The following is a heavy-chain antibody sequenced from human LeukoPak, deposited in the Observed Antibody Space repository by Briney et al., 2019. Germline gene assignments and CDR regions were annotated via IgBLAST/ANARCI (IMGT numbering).Heavy chain of an antibody. CDR1: GGSISSYY. J-gene: IGHJ5*02. V-gene: IGHV4-4*09. CDR2: IYTSGST. D-gene: IGHD3-3*01. CDR3: ARTRIFDWFGP. Sequence: PSETLSLTCTVSGGSISSYYWSWIRQPPGKGLEWIGYIYTSGSTNYNPSLKSRVTISVDTSKNQFSLKLSSVTAADTAVYYCARTRIFDWFGPWGQGTLVTVSS.